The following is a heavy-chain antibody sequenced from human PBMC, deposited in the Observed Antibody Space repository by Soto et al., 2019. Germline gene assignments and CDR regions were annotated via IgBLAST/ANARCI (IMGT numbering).Heavy chain of an antibody. Sequence: SETLSLTCTVSGGSISSYYWSWIRQPPGKGLEWIGYIYYSGSTNYNPSPKSRVTISVDTSKNQSSLKLSSVTAADTAVYYCARDHYYGSGSYYNSLGYFDYWGQGTLVTVSS. CDR3: ARDHYYGSGSYYNSLGYFDY. CDR1: GGSISSYY. J-gene: IGHJ4*02. D-gene: IGHD3-10*01. V-gene: IGHV4-59*01. CDR2: IYYSGST.